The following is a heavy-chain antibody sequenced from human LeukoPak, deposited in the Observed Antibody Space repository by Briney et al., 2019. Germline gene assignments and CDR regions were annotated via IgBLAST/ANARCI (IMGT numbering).Heavy chain of an antibody. CDR2: INPSGGST. CDR3: ARDFEAAARRYYYGMDV. CDR1: GYTFTSYY. Sequence: ASVKVSCKASGYTFTSYYMHWVRQAPGQGLEWMGIINPSGGSTSYAQKFQGRVTMTRDTSTSTVYMELSSLRSEDTAVYYCARDFEAAARRYYYGMDVWGQGTTVTVSS. D-gene: IGHD6-13*01. V-gene: IGHV1-46*01. J-gene: IGHJ6*02.